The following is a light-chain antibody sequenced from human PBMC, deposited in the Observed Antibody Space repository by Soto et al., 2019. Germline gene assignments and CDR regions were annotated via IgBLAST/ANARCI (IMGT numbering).Light chain of an antibody. CDR3: HHYGGSPSFT. Sequence: EIVLTQSPGTLSLSPGERATLSCRASHSVSSSYLGWYQQKPGQAPRLLIYGASGRATGIPDRFSGSGAGTEFTLTISRREPEDFAVYYYHHYGGSPSFTFGPGTKVDIK. CDR1: HSVSSSY. V-gene: IGKV3-20*01. CDR2: GAS. J-gene: IGKJ3*01.